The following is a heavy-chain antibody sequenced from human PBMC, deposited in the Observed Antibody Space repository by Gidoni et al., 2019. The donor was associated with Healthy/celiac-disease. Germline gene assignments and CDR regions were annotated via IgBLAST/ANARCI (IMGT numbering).Heavy chain of an antibody. CDR2: ISAYNGNT. J-gene: IGHJ4*02. D-gene: IGHD3-3*01. Sequence: QVQLVQSGAEVKKPGASVKVSCKASGYTFTSYGISWVRQAPGQGREWMGWISAYNGNTNYAQKLQGRVTMTTDTSTSTAYMELRSLRSDDTAVYYCARDPVSYFWSGRFDYWGQGTLVTVSS. CDR1: GYTFTSYG. V-gene: IGHV1-18*01. CDR3: ARDPVSYFWSGRFDY.